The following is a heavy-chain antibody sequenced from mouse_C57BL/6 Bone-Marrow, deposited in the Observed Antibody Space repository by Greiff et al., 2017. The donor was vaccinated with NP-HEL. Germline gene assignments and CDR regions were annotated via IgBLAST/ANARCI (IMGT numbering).Heavy chain of an antibody. V-gene: IGHV5-6*01. Sequence: EVQVVESGGDLVKPGGSLKLSCAASGFTFSSYGMSWVRQTPDKRLEWVATISSGGSYTYYPDSVKGRFTFSRDNAKNTLYLQMSSLKYEDTAMYYCARERLRREGNFDYWGQGTTLTVSS. CDR3: ARERLRREGNFDY. CDR1: GFTFSSYG. CDR2: ISSGGSYT. D-gene: IGHD2-4*01. J-gene: IGHJ2*01.